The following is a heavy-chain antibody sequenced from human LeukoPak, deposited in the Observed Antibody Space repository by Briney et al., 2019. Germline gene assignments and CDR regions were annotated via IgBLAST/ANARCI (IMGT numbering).Heavy chain of an antibody. Sequence: GGSLRPSCAASGFTFSTYDMHWVRQAPGKGLEWVSAIGAAGDTYYPGSVKGRFTISRENAKNSLYLQMINLRAEDTAVYYCTRGPLTHPWFDPWGQGTLVTVSS. J-gene: IGHJ5*02. CDR2: IGAAGDT. V-gene: IGHV3-13*01. CDR1: GFTFSTYD. CDR3: TRGPLTHPWFDP. D-gene: IGHD1-14*01.